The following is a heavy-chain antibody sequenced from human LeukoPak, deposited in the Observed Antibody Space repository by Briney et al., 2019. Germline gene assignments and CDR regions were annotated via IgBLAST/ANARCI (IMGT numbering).Heavy chain of an antibody. D-gene: IGHD2-15*01. CDR3: ARGYFPHPDY. J-gene: IGHJ4*02. Sequence: SETLSLTCTVSGGSISSSSYYWGWIRQPPGKGLEWIGSIYYSGSTYYNPFLKSRVTISVDTSKNQFSLKLSSVTAADTAVYYCARGYFPHPDYWGQGTLVTVSS. CDR2: IYYSGST. CDR1: GGSISSSSYY. V-gene: IGHV4-39*01.